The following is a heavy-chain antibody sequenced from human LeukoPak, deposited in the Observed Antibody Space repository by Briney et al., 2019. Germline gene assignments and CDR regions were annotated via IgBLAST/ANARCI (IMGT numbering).Heavy chain of an antibody. CDR1: GFTFSSYG. CDR3: GKVGDKIVVVPAAPHDY. CDR2: IRYDGSNK. J-gene: IGHJ4*02. V-gene: IGHV3-30*02. Sequence: PGGSLRLSCAASGFTFSSYGMHWVRQAPGKGLEWVAFIRYDGSNKYYADSVKGRFTISRDNSKNTLYLQMNSLRAEDTAVYYCGKVGDKIVVVPAAPHDYWGQGTLVTVSS. D-gene: IGHD2-2*01.